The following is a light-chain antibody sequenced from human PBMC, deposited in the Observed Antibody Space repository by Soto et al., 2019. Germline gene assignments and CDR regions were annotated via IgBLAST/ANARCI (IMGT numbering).Light chain of an antibody. J-gene: IGKJ2*02. CDR3: QEYDGHCT. CDR1: QNIKSR. Sequence: DIQMTQSPSTLSASVGDRVSITCRTSQNIKSRLAWYQQKPGKAPKLLIYMASSVQSGVPSRFSGSGSGTEFTLTINGLQPDDFATYFCQEYDGHCTFGQGTKLEMK. V-gene: IGKV1-5*03. CDR2: MAS.